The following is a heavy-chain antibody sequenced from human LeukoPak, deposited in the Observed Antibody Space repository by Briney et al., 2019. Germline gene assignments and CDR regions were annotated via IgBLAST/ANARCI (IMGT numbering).Heavy chain of an antibody. CDR3: ARDGGDGYKANWFDT. D-gene: IGHD5-24*01. CDR1: GYTFTSYD. Sequence: GASVKVSCKASGYTFTSYDINWVRQAPGQGLEWMGIINPSRGSTSQAQTFQGRVTMTRDMSTSTVSMELSSLRSEDTAVYYCARDGGDGYKANWFDTWGQGTLVTVSS. J-gene: IGHJ5*02. V-gene: IGHV1-46*01. CDR2: INPSRGST.